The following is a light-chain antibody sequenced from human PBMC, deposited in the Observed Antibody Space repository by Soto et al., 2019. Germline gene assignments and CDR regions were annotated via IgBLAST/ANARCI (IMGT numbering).Light chain of an antibody. Sequence: DIQMTQSPSSLSASVGDRVTITCRASQDISNYLAWYQQKPGKVPKLLICAASTLQSGVPSRLRGSGSGTDFTLTFSSLQPEDVATYYCQNYNSAPWTFGQGTKVEIK. CDR1: QDISNY. V-gene: IGKV1-27*01. CDR2: AAS. J-gene: IGKJ1*01. CDR3: QNYNSAPWT.